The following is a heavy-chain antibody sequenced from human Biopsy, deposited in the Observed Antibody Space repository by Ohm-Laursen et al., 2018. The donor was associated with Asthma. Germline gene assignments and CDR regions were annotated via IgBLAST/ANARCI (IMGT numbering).Heavy chain of an antibody. J-gene: IGHJ4*02. Sequence: SLRLSCSASRFIYEMHWVRQAPGKGLEWVAVISFDGSNEDYADSVKGRFTISRDNSKNTLFLEMNSLRPEDTAVYYCAKELFPGWELRRGPDSWGQGTLVTVSS. D-gene: IGHD1-26*01. CDR2: ISFDGSNE. V-gene: IGHV3-30*18. CDR3: AKELFPGWELRRGPDS. CDR1: RFIYE.